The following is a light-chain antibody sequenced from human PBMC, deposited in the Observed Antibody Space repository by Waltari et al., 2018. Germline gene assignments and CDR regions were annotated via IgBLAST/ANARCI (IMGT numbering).Light chain of an antibody. CDR1: SSDVGSYNL. J-gene: IGLJ3*02. Sequence: QSALTQPASVSGSPGQSITISCTGTSSDVGSYNLVSWYQQHPGKAPKLMIYEVSKRPSGFSNRFCGSKSGNTASLTISVLQAEDEADYYCCSYVGSSTWVFGGGTKLTVL. V-gene: IGLV2-23*02. CDR3: CSYVGSSTWV. CDR2: EVS.